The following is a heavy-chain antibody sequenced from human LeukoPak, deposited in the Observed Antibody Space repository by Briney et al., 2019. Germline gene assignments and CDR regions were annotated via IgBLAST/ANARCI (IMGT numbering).Heavy chain of an antibody. CDR2: IVVGSGNT. Sequence: ASVKVSCKASGFTFTSSAMQWVRQARGQRLEWIGWIVVGSGNTNYAQKFQGRVTITADKSTSTAYMELSSLRSEDTAVYYCASNPIGYRGSGSHYYYYYYMDVWGKGTTVTVSS. J-gene: IGHJ6*03. D-gene: IGHD3-10*01. V-gene: IGHV1-58*02. CDR1: GFTFTSSA. CDR3: ASNPIGYRGSGSHYYYYYYMDV.